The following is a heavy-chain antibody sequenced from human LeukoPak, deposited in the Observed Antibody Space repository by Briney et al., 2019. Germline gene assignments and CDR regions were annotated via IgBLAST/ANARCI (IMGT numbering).Heavy chain of an antibody. CDR3: ARNGGNSDFDY. D-gene: IGHD4-23*01. CDR1: GGSISSSSGNC. J-gene: IGHJ4*02. Sequence: SETLSLTCAVSGGSISSSSGNCWTWVRQPPGKGLEWIGEIYHSGSTNYNPSLKSRVTMLLDKSKNQFSLKLSSVTAADTAVYYCARNGGNSDFDYWGQGTLVTVSS. V-gene: IGHV4-4*02. CDR2: IYHSGST.